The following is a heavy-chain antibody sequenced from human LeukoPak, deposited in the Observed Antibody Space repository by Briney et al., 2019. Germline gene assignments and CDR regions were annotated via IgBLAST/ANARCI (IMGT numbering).Heavy chain of an antibody. J-gene: IGHJ4*02. CDR3: ARAGRVVWLGESSWYFDY. Sequence: NPSETLSLTCTVSGGSISSGDYYWSWIRQPPGKGLEWIGYIYYSGSTYYNPSLKSRVTISVDTSKNQFSLKLSSVTAADTAVYYCARAGRVVWLGESSWYFDYWGQGTLVTVSS. D-gene: IGHD3-10*01. V-gene: IGHV4-30-4*02. CDR1: GGSISSGDYY. CDR2: IYYSGST.